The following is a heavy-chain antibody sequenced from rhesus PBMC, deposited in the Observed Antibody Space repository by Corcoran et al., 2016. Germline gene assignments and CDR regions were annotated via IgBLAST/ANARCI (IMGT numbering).Heavy chain of an antibody. D-gene: IGHD5-24*01. Sequence: QVQLQESGPGLVKPSETLSLTCAVSGYSLSRGYYWGWIRQPPGKGLEYIGNISGSSGITYYNPSLKSRVTISKDTSKNQFSLRLSSVTAADTAVYYCARRSGYSFSSWGQGVLVTVSS. CDR2: ISGSSGIT. J-gene: IGHJ4*01. V-gene: IGHV4-99*01. CDR1: GYSLSRGYY. CDR3: ARRSGYSFSS.